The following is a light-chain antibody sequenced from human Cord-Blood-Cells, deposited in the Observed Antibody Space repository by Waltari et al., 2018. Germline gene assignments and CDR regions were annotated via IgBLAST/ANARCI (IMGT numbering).Light chain of an antibody. J-gene: IGKJ4*01. CDR1: QRISSY. Sequence: DFQMTQSPSSLSACVGDRVTITCRASQRISSYLNWYQQKPGKAPKLLIYAASSLQSGVPSRFSGSGSGTDFTLTISSLQPEDFATYYCQQSYSTPLPFGGGTKVEIK. CDR2: AAS. V-gene: IGKV1-39*01. CDR3: QQSYSTPLP.